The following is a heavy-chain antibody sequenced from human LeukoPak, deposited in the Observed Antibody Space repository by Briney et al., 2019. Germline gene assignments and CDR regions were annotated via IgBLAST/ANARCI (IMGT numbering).Heavy chain of an antibody. D-gene: IGHD6-6*01. J-gene: IGHJ4*02. CDR2: IIPIFGTA. CDR3: ARVEDWYSSSSGDFDY. V-gene: IGHV1-69*13. Sequence: SVKVSCKASGGTFSSYAISWVRQAPGQGPEWMGGIIPIFGTANYAQKFQGRVTITADESTSTAYMELSSLRSEDTAVYYCARVEDWYSSSSGDFDYWGQGTLVTVSS. CDR1: GGTFSSYA.